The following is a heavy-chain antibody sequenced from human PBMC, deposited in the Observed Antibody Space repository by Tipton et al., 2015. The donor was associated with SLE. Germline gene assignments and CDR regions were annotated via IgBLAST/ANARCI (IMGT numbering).Heavy chain of an antibody. V-gene: IGHV4-39*07. CDR2: IYYGGII. CDR1: GGSIRSSSYY. J-gene: IGHJ2*01. CDR3: ARTAERSVKLWYFAL. D-gene: IGHD5-18*01. Sequence: TLSLTCTVSGGSIRSSSYYWGWIRQPPGKGLEWIGHIYYGGIIYYNPSLKSRVTMSIDTSKNQYSLKLSSVTDVVTAVYYCARTAERSVKLWYFALWGRVSLVTVSS.